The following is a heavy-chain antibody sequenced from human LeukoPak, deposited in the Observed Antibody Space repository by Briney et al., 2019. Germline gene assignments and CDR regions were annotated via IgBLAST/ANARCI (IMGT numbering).Heavy chain of an antibody. CDR2: IKQDGSEK. V-gene: IGHV3-7*01. J-gene: IGHJ6*03. CDR3: ARDLAARLTHYMDV. D-gene: IGHD6-6*01. Sequence: PGGSLRLSCAASGFTFSSYWMSWVRQAPGKGLEWVANIKQDGSEKYYVDSVKGRFTISRDNSKNTLYLQMNSLRAEDTAVYYCARDLAARLTHYMDVWGKGTTVTVSS. CDR1: GFTFSSYW.